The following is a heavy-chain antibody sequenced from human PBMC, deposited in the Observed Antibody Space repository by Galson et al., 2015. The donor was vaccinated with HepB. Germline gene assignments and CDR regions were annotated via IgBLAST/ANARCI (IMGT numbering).Heavy chain of an antibody. V-gene: IGHV3-33*01. D-gene: IGHD3-3*01. J-gene: IGHJ4*02. CDR3: ARDPPITIFGVVITYFDY. CDR2: IWYDGSNK. CDR1: GFTFSSYG. Sequence: SLRLSCAASGFTFSSYGMHWVRQAPGKGLEWVAVIWYDGSNKYYADSVKGRFTISRDNSKNTLHLQMNSLRAEDTAVYYCARDPPITIFGVVITYFDYWGQGTLVTVSS.